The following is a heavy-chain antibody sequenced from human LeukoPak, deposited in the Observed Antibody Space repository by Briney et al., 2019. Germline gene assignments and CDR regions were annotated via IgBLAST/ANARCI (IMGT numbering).Heavy chain of an antibody. CDR3: AHTKYSYGSYYFDY. CDR2: IYWDDDK. CDR1: GFSLSTSGVG. J-gene: IGHJ4*02. Sequence: ESGPTLVKPTQTLTLTCTFSGFSLSTSGVGVGWIRQPPGKALVWLALIYWDDDKRYSPSLKSRLTITKDTSKNQVVLTMTNMDPVDTATYYCAHTKYSYGSYYFDYWGQGTLVTVSS. V-gene: IGHV2-5*02. D-gene: IGHD5-18*01.